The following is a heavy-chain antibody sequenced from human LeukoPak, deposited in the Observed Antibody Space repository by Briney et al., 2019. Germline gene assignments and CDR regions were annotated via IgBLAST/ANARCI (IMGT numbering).Heavy chain of an antibody. Sequence: LRLSGVVFGFDFRGFSMSWVGSSPGKGLEWIGEINHSGSTYYNPSLKSRVTISLDTSKSQFSLKLTSVTAADTAVYYCARKQGGQLVNTRRWFDPWGQGTLVTVSS. D-gene: IGHD6-13*01. J-gene: IGHJ5*02. CDR3: ARKQGGQLVNTRRWFDP. V-gene: IGHV4-34*01. CDR1: GFDFRGFS. CDR2: INHSGST.